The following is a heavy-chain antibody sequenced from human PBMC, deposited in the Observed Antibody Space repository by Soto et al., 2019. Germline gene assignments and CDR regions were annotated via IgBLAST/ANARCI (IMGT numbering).Heavy chain of an antibody. V-gene: IGHV3-72*01. Sequence: EVQLVESGGGLVQPGGSLRLSCAASGFTFSDHYMDWVRQAPGKGLEWVGRSRNKANSYSTEYAASVKGSFTISSDASKDSLYLQMNSLKTEDTAVYYCARFSGSYTSAPDYWGQGTLVTVSA. D-gene: IGHD1-26*01. CDR3: ARFSGSYTSAPDY. CDR2: SRNKANSYST. J-gene: IGHJ4*02. CDR1: GFTFSDHY.